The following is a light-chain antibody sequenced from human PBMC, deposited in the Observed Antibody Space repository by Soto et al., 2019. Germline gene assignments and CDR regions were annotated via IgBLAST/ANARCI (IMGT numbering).Light chain of an antibody. J-gene: IGKJ2*01. CDR1: QNINKW. V-gene: IGKV1-5*01. CDR2: DAS. CDR3: QQYHSPSHT. Sequence: DIDMTQFPSTLSASVGGRVTITCRASQNINKWLAWYQQKPGRAPHLLIFDASNLESGVPSRFSGSASGTEFSLTISDLQPDDFATYYCQQYHSPSHTFGQGTKLEFK.